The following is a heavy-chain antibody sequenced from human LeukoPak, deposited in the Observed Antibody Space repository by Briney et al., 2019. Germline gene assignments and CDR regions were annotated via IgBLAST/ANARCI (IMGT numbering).Heavy chain of an antibody. CDR1: GGSFSGYY. D-gene: IGHD2-2*01. CDR3: AGYCSSTSCNFDY. V-gene: IGHV4-34*01. J-gene: IGHJ4*02. Sequence: PSETLSLTCAVYGGSFSGYYWSWIRQPPGKGLEWIGEINHSGSTNYNPSLKSRVTISVDTSKNQFSLKLSSVTAADTAVYYCAGYCSSTSCNFDYWGQGTLVTVSS. CDR2: INHSGST.